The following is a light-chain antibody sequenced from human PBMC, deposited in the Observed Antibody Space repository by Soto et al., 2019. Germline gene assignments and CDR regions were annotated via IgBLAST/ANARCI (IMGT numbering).Light chain of an antibody. J-gene: IGLJ2*01. V-gene: IGLV1-40*01. CDR1: SSNIGAGYD. Sequence: QSVLTQPPSVSGAPGQTVTISCTGGSSNIGAGYDVHWYQQIPGTAPKLLIYANSNRPSGVPDRFSGSKSGTSASLAVTGLQAEDEADYYCQSYDSRLSGYVVFGGGTQLTGL. CDR3: QSYDSRLSGYVV. CDR2: ANS.